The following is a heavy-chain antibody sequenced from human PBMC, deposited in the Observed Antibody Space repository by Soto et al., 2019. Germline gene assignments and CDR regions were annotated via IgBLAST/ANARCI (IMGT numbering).Heavy chain of an antibody. CDR3: ARDRSGSWYGRGYYYYGMGV. V-gene: IGHV3-11*01. CDR2: ITSSGSSI. Sequence: QVQLVESGGGLVKPGGSLRLSCAASGFTFSDHYMSWIRQAPGKGLEYISYITSSGSSIYYADSVKGRFTISRDNAKNSLYLQMNSLRAEDTAVYYCARDRSGSWYGRGYYYYGMGVWGQGTTVTVSS. CDR1: GFTFSDHY. J-gene: IGHJ6*02. D-gene: IGHD6-13*01.